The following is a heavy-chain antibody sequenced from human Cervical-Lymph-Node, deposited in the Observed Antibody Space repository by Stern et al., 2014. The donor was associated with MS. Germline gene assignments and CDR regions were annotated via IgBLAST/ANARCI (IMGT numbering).Heavy chain of an antibody. CDR3: ARGSGTAYGLRGDY. V-gene: IGHV1-2*02. Sequence: VQLVQSGAEAKAPGASMKVSCRASGYIFTDYYLHWVRQAPGQGLEWLGWINPNSGGTNYAQNFQGRVTMTRDTSISTAYMELRWLGYADTAVYYCARGSGTAYGLRGDYWGQGTLVTVSS. CDR2: INPNSGGT. D-gene: IGHD3-16*01. J-gene: IGHJ4*01. CDR1: GYIFTDYY.